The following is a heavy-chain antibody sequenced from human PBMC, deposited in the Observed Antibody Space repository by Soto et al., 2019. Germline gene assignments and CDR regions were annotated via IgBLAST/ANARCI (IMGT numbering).Heavy chain of an antibody. Sequence: PSXTLSLTCTVSGGSISSGGYYWSWIRQQPGKGLEWIGYIYYSGSTYYNPSLKSRVTISVDTSKNQFSLKLSSVTAADTAVYYCARGTYYYDSSGYYFDYWGQGTLVTVSS. J-gene: IGHJ4*02. CDR3: ARGTYYYDSSGYYFDY. CDR1: GGSISSGGYY. V-gene: IGHV4-31*03. CDR2: IYYSGST. D-gene: IGHD3-22*01.